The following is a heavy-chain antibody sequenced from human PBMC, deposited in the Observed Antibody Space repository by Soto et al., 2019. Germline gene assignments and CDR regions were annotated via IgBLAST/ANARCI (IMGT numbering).Heavy chain of an antibody. Sequence: SETLSLTCAVYGGSFSGYYWSWIRQPPGKGLEWIGEINHSGSTNYNPSLKSRVTISVDTSKNQFSLKLSSVTAADTAVYYCARARENYYGSGKRSTVYYYYGMDVWGQGTTVTVSS. J-gene: IGHJ6*02. V-gene: IGHV4-34*01. CDR2: INHSGST. CDR3: ARARENYYGSGKRSTVYYYYGMDV. CDR1: GGSFSGYY. D-gene: IGHD3-10*01.